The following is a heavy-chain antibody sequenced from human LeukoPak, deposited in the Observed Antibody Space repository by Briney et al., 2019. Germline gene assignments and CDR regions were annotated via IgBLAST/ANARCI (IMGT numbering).Heavy chain of an antibody. CDR3: ARGGIAVAGINNFDY. V-gene: IGHV1-2*04. Sequence: ASVKVSCKASGYTFTGYYMHWVRQAPGQGLEWMGWINPNSGGTNYAQKFQGWVTMTRDTSISTAYMELSSLRSEDTAVYYCARGGIAVAGINNFDYWGQGTLVTVSS. J-gene: IGHJ4*02. CDR2: INPNSGGT. CDR1: GYTFTGYY. D-gene: IGHD6-19*01.